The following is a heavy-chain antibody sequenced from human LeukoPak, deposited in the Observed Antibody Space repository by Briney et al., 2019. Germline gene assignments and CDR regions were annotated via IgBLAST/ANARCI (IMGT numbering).Heavy chain of an antibody. J-gene: IGHJ4*02. D-gene: IGHD6-19*01. V-gene: IGHV3-30-3*01. CDR1: GFTFSSYA. CDR3: ASGVAEIYYFDY. Sequence: QPGRSLRLSCAASGFTFSSYAMHWVRQAPGKGLEWVAVISYDGSNKYYADSVKGRFTISRDNSKNTLYLQMNSLRAEDTAAYYCASGVAEIYYFDYWGQGTLVTVSS. CDR2: ISYDGSNK.